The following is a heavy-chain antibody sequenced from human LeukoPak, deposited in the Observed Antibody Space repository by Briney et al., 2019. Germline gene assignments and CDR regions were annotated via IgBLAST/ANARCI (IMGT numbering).Heavy chain of an antibody. D-gene: IGHD3-10*01. CDR3: ARGGYYYGSGRKGMDV. J-gene: IGHJ6*04. V-gene: IGHV4-34*01. CDR2: INHSGST. CDR1: GGSFSGYY. Sequence: PSETLSLTCAVYGGSFSGYYWSWIRQPPGKGLEWIGEINHSGSTNYNPSLKSRVTISVDTSKNQFSLKLSSVTAADTAVYYCARGGYYYGSGRKGMDVWGKGTTVTVSS.